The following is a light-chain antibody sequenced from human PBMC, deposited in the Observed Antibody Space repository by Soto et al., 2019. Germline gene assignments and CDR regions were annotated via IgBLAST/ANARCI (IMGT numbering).Light chain of an antibody. J-gene: IGLJ1*01. V-gene: IGLV2-14*01. CDR3: ISYTPRPTLYV. Sequence: QSVLTQPASVSGSPGQSITISCTGTSSDVGSYNYVSWYQLHPGKAPKLMIYEVSNRPSGVSNRFSGSKSGDTASLTISGLQAEDEADYYCISYTPRPTLYVFGTGTKVTVL. CDR1: SSDVGSYNY. CDR2: EVS.